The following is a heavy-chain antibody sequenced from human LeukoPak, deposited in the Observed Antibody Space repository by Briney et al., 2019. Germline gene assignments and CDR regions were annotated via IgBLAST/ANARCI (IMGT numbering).Heavy chain of an antibody. Sequence: SETLSLTCAVYGGSFSGYYWSWIRQPPGKGLEWIGEINHSGSTNYNPSLKSRVTISVDTSKNQFSLKLSSVTAADTAVYYCARTNGDNDAFDIWGQGTMVTVSS. CDR3: ARTNGDNDAFDI. CDR2: INHSGST. J-gene: IGHJ3*02. D-gene: IGHD4-23*01. CDR1: GGSFSGYY. V-gene: IGHV4-34*01.